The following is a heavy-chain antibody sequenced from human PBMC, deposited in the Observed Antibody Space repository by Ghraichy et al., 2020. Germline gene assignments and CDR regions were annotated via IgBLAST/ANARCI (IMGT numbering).Heavy chain of an antibody. CDR1: GGTFSSYA. CDR3: ARPEYSSSSIRSPFDY. J-gene: IGHJ4*02. D-gene: IGHD6-6*01. V-gene: IGHV1-69*13. CDR2: IIPIFGTA. Sequence: SVKVSCKASGGTFSSYAINWVRQAPGQGLEWMGGIIPIFGTANYAQKFQGRVTITADESTSTAYMELSSLRSEDTAVYYCARPEYSSSSIRSPFDYWGQGTLVTVSS.